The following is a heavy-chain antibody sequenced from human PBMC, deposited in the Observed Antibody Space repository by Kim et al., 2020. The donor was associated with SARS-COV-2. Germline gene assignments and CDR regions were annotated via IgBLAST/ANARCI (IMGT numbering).Heavy chain of an antibody. Sequence: ASVKVSCKASGYTFTSYAMHWVRQAPGQRLEWMGWINAGNGNTKYSQKFQGRVTITRDTSASTAYMELSSLRSEDTAVYYCAREGYDILTGYRPFDYWGQGTLVTVSS. CDR2: INAGNGNT. CDR1: GYTFTSYA. J-gene: IGHJ4*02. CDR3: AREGYDILTGYRPFDY. D-gene: IGHD3-9*01. V-gene: IGHV1-3*01.